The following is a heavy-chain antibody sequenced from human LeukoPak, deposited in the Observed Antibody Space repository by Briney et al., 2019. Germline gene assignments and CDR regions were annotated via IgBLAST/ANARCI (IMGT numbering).Heavy chain of an antibody. V-gene: IGHV4-61*08. CDR3: ARQIVVDTDDAFDI. D-gene: IGHD3-22*01. CDR1: GGSISSGGYY. Sequence: SETLSLTCTVSGGSISSGGYYWSWIRQHPGKGLEWIGYIYYSGSTNYNPSLKSRVTISVDTSKNQFSLKLSSVTAADTAVYYCARQIVVDTDDAFDIWGQGTMVTVSS. J-gene: IGHJ3*02. CDR2: IYYSGST.